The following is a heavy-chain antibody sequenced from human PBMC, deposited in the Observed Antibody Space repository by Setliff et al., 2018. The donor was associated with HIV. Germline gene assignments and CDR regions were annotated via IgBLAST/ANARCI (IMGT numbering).Heavy chain of an antibody. J-gene: IGHJ1*01. V-gene: IGHV3-15*01. CDR2: IRSKVDGETT. D-gene: IGHD2-15*01. CDR1: GFGFGNAW. CDR3: TTDRAASSLD. Sequence: GGSLRLSCAASGFGFGNAWMSWVRQAAGKGLEWVGRIRSKVDGETTDYAAPVKGRFTISRDDSKNTLYLQMNSLKIEDTAVYYCTTDRAASSLDWGQGTLVTVSS.